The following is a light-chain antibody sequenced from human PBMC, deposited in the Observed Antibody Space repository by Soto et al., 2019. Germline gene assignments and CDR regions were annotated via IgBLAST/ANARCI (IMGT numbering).Light chain of an antibody. CDR3: QQYATSPPLT. Sequence: EIVLTQSPGTLSLSPGERATLSCRASQSVSNSYLAWYQQKPGQAPRLLIYGASTRATGIPDRFSGSGSGTDFTLTISRLEPRDFAVYYCQQYATSPPLTFGGGTKVEIK. CDR2: GAS. V-gene: IGKV3-20*01. CDR1: QSVSNSY. J-gene: IGKJ4*01.